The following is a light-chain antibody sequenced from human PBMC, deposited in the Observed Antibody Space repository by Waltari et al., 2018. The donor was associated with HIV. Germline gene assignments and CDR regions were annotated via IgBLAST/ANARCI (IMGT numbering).Light chain of an antibody. CDR2: GAS. CDR1: QSVSNY. V-gene: IGKV3-11*01. Sequence: EIVLTQSPATLSLSPGERATLSCRASQSVSNYLAWYQQKPGQPPSLLIYGASSRATGIPARFSGSGSGTDFTLTISSLEPGDFGVYYCQQRSNWPITFGQGTRLEIE. J-gene: IGKJ5*01. CDR3: QQRSNWPIT.